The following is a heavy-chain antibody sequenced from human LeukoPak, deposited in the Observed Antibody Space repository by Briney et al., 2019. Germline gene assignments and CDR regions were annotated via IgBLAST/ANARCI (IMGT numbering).Heavy chain of an antibody. D-gene: IGHD3-10*01. Sequence: SETLSLTCTVSGGSISSYYWSWIRQPPGKGLEWIGYIYCSGSTNYNPSLKSRVTISVDTSKNQFSLKLSSVTAADTAVYYCARVLGGPPAGWYFDLWGRGTLVTVSS. J-gene: IGHJ2*01. CDR2: IYCSGST. V-gene: IGHV4-59*01. CDR3: ARVLGGPPAGWYFDL. CDR1: GGSISSYY.